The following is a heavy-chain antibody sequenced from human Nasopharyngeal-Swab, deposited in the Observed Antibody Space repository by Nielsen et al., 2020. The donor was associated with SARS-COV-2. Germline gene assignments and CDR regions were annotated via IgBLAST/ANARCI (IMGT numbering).Heavy chain of an antibody. V-gene: IGHV3-53*01. J-gene: IGHJ4*02. Sequence: GGPLRPSFPASGFTVGNNYLTWVPQAPGKGLQWVSVIYSGGSTYYADSVKGRFTISRDNTKNMVYLQMNSLRAEDTAVYYCARDPGSYYFDFWGQGTLVTVSS. CDR2: IYSGGST. D-gene: IGHD3-10*01. CDR3: ARDPGSYYFDF. CDR1: GFTVGNNY.